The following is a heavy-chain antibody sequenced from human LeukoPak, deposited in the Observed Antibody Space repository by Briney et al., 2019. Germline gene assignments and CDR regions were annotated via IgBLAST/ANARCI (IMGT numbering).Heavy chain of an antibody. J-gene: IGHJ6*03. CDR1: GFTFSSYG. Sequence: GGSLRLSCAASGFTFSSYGMSWVRQAPGKGLEWVSAISGSGGSTYYADSVKGRFTISRDNSKNTLYLQMNSLRAEDTAVYYCARVPYYDVLENYYYYMDVWGKGTTVTVSS. CDR2: ISGSGGST. CDR3: ARVPYYDVLENYYYYMDV. V-gene: IGHV3-23*01. D-gene: IGHD3-3*01.